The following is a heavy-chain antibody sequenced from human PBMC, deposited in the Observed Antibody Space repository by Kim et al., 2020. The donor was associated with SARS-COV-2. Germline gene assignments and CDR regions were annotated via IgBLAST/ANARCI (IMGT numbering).Heavy chain of an antibody. CDR1: GFTFRTYA. CDR3: ATDLIGNLLASFDM. J-gene: IGHJ3*02. Sequence: GGSLRLSCAASGFTFRTYAMSWVRQAPGKGLEWVSGISGSGTTYYADSVKGRLPISRDHSKNKLYLQMNSLRAADTAIYYFATDLIGNLLASFDMWGYGT. D-gene: IGHD1-1*01. CDR2: ISGSGTT. V-gene: IGHV3-23*01.